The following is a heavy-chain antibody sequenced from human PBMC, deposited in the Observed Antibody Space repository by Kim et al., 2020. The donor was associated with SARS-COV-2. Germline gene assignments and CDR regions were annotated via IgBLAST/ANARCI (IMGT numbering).Heavy chain of an antibody. D-gene: IGHD2-21*02. CDR1: GGSFSGYY. CDR3: ARGQTATHFIGAFDI. CDR2: INHSGST. Sequence: SETLSLTCAVYGGSFSGYYWSWIRQPPGKGLEWIGEINHSGSTNYNPSLKSRVTISVDTSKNQFSLKLSSVTAADTAVYYCARGQTATHFIGAFDIWGQG. J-gene: IGHJ3*02. V-gene: IGHV4-34*01.